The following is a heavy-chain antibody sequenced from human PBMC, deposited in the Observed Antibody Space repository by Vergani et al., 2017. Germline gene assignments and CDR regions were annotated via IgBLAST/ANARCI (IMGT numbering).Heavy chain of an antibody. CDR3: AGVLLRFLEWFLPHFDY. V-gene: IGHV1-69*01. D-gene: IGHD3-3*01. J-gene: IGHJ4*02. CDR2: IIPIFGTA. CDR1: GGTFSSYA. Sequence: QVQLVQSGAEVKKPGSSVKVSCKASGGTFSSYAISWVRQAPGQGLEWMGGIIPIFGTANYAQKFQGRVTITADESTSTAYMELSSLRSEDTAVYYCAGVLLRFLEWFLPHFDYWGQGTLVTVSS.